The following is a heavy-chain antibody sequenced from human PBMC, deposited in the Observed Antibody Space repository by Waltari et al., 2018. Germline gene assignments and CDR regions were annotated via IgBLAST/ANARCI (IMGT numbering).Heavy chain of an antibody. D-gene: IGHD1-26*01. CDR1: GFTFSSYG. J-gene: IGHJ4*02. V-gene: IGHV3-30*03. CDR3: ARGSGGATGFDY. Sequence: QVQLVESGGGVVQPGRSLRLSCAASGFTFSSYGMHWVRQAPGKGLEWVAVISYDGSNKYYADSVKGRFTISRDNSKNTLYLQMNSLRAEDTAVYYCARGSGGATGFDYWGQGTLVTVSS. CDR2: ISYDGSNK.